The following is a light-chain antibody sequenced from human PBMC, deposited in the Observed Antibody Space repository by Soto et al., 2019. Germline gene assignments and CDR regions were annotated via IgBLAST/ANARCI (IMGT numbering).Light chain of an antibody. CDR3: QQLNSYPIT. Sequence: DIQMTQSPSTLSASVGDRVTITCRASQTINSYLNWYQQKPGKAPKLLIYAASNLQSGVPSRFSGSGSGTDFTLTISSLQPEDFATYYCQQLNSYPITFGQGTRLE. CDR2: AAS. V-gene: IGKV1-39*01. CDR1: QTINSY. J-gene: IGKJ5*01.